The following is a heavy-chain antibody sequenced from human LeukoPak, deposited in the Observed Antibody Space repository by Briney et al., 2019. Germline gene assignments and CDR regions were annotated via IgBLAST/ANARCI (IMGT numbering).Heavy chain of an antibody. Sequence: SVTVSCKASGGTFSRYAISWVRQAPGQGLEWMGGIIPIFGTANYAQKFQGRVTITTDESTSTAYMELSSLRSEDTAVYYCARSDTLPEHVLRFYDMDVWGKGTTVTVSS. J-gene: IGHJ6*03. D-gene: IGHD3-3*01. V-gene: IGHV1-69*05. CDR1: GGTFSRYA. CDR3: ARSDTLPEHVLRFYDMDV. CDR2: IIPIFGTA.